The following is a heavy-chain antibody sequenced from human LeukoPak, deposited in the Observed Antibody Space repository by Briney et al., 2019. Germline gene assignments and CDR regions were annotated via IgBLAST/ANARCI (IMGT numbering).Heavy chain of an antibody. Sequence: PGGSLRLSCEASRFSFSAYPMGWVRRAPGKGLEWVSGISASGDVTFPADPLQGRFTISRDNSKNTLYLQMSSLRAEDTAEYYCAKSLLTTASGTGRAFDIWGQGTMVTVSA. CDR3: AKSLLTTASGTGRAFDI. J-gene: IGHJ3*02. CDR1: RFSFSAYP. D-gene: IGHD1-26*01. V-gene: IGHV3-23*01. CDR2: ISASGDVT.